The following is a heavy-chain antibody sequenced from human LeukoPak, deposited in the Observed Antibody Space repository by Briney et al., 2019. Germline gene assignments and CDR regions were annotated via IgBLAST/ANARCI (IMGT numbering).Heavy chain of an antibody. CDR1: GFTFSNYA. J-gene: IGHJ4*02. Sequence: GGSLRLSCAASGFTFSNYAMHWVRQAPGKGLEWVAVISSDGSNKYYADSVKGRFTISRDNSKNTLYLQMNSLRAEDTAVYYCAKETGSHYYFDYWGQGTLVTVSS. CDR2: ISSDGSNK. CDR3: AKETGSHYYFDY. V-gene: IGHV3-30*04. D-gene: IGHD1-14*01.